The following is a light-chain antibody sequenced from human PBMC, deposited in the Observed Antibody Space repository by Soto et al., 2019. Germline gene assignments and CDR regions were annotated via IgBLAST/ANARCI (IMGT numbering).Light chain of an antibody. CDR1: SSNIESNT. V-gene: IGLV1-44*01. CDR3: LAWDDSPTGNL. CDR2: TND. Sequence: QSVLTQPPSASGTPGQRVTISCSGSSSNIESNTVYWYQQLPGMAPRLLIHTNDRRPSGVPDRFSGSKSGTSASLAISGLQSEDEADYYCLAWDDSPTGNLFGTGTKSTVL. J-gene: IGLJ1*01.